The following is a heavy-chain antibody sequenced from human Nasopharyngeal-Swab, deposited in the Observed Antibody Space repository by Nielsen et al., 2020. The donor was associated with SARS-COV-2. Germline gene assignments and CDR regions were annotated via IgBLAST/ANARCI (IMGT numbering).Heavy chain of an antibody. Sequence: SETLSLTCTVSGGSISSYYWSWIRQPPGKGLEWIGYIYYSGSTNYNPSLKSRVTISVDPSKNQFSLKLSSVTAADTAVYYCARQLDYYDSSGYYLRYFDYWGQGTLVTVSS. CDR1: GGSISSYY. CDR2: IYYSGST. D-gene: IGHD3-22*01. CDR3: ARQLDYYDSSGYYLRYFDY. J-gene: IGHJ4*02. V-gene: IGHV4-59*08.